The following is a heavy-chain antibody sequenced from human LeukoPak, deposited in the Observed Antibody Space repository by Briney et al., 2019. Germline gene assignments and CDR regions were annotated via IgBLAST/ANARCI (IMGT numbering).Heavy chain of an antibody. CDR1: GGSFSGYY. CDR2: INHSGST. D-gene: IGHD3-10*01. Sequence: PSETLSLTCAVYGGSFSGYYWSWIRQPPGKGLEWIGEINHSGSTNYNPSLKSRVTISVDTSKNQFSLKLSSVTAADTAVYYCARDAFFSQVLLQSAWYFDLWGRGTLVTVSS. J-gene: IGHJ2*01. CDR3: ARDAFFSQVLLQSAWYFDL. V-gene: IGHV4-34*01.